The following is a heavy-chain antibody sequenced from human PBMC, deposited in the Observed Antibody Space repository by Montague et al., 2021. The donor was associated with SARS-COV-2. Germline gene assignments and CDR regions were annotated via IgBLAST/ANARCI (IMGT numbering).Heavy chain of an antibody. J-gene: IGHJ4*02. V-gene: IGHV4-34*01. Sequence: SETLSLTCAVYGGSFSDYKWTWIRQSPGKGLEWLGQISHSGSANYNPSLKSRVTISVDTAKNQFSLKLTSVTVADTAVYYCTRCAPGYWGQGTLVTVSS. CDR2: ISHSGSA. CDR1: GGSFSDYK. CDR3: TRCAPGY.